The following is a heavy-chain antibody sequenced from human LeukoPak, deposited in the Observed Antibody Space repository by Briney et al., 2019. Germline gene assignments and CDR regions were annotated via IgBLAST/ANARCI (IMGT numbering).Heavy chain of an antibody. CDR2: ISRSGSTI. V-gene: IGHV3-48*03. CDR3: ASLYSSSWYGGGY. Sequence: PGGYLRLSCAVSGFTFSSYEMNWVRQAPGKGLEWVSYISRSGSTIYYADSVKGRFTISRDNAKNSVYLQMNSLRVEDTAVYYCASLYSSSWYGGGYWGQGTLVTVSS. J-gene: IGHJ4*02. CDR1: GFTFSSYE. D-gene: IGHD6-13*01.